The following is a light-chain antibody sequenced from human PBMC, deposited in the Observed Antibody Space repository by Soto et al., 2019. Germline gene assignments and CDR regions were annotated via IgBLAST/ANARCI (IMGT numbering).Light chain of an antibody. CDR1: QSISNW. V-gene: IGKV1-5*01. CDR2: HAS. J-gene: IGKJ3*01. Sequence: DIKMTQSPSTLPASVGDRVTITCRASQSISNWLAWYQQKPGTAPKVLIYHASNLQSGVPSRFSGSGSGTEFTLTISRLKPEDFAIYYCQQYHSSPFTFGPGTKVDIK. CDR3: QQYHSSPFT.